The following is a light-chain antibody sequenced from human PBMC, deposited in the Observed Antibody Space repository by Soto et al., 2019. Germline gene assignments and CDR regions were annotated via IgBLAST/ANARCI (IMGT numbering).Light chain of an antibody. V-gene: IGKV3-15*01. CDR1: QSVSSN. CDR2: GGS. J-gene: IGKJ1*01. Sequence: EIVMTQSPATLSVSPGERATLSCRASQSVSSNLAGYQQKPGQPPRLLIYGGSTRAPGIPARFSGSRSGTEFTLLISSLQSEDFAVFYCQQYNNWPPMTFGQGTKVEIK. CDR3: QQYNNWPPMT.